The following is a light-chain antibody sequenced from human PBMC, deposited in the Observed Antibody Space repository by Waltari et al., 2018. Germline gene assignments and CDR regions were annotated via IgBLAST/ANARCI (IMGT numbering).Light chain of an antibody. Sequence: DIVMTQSPDSLAVSLGERATINCKSRQSVLYSSNTNNYLAWYPQKPGQPPKLLIYWASTRESGVPDRFSGSGSGTDFTLTISSLQAEDVAVYYCQQYYSTPPTFGGGTKVEIK. J-gene: IGKJ4*01. CDR2: WAS. V-gene: IGKV4-1*01. CDR1: QSVLYSSNTNNY. CDR3: QQYYSTPPT.